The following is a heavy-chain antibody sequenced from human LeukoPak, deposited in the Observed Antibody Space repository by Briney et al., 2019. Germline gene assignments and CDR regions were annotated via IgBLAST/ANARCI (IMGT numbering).Heavy chain of an antibody. CDR3: ARCRDDAFDI. CDR2: IYYSGST. J-gene: IGHJ3*02. Sequence: PETLSLTCTVSGGSLSSSSSYWGWIRQPPGKGLEWIGSIYYSGSTYYNPSLKSRVTISVDTSKNQFSLKLSSVTAADTAVYYCARCRDDAFDIWGQGTMVTVSS. CDR1: GGSLSSSSSY. D-gene: IGHD3-10*01. V-gene: IGHV4-39*01.